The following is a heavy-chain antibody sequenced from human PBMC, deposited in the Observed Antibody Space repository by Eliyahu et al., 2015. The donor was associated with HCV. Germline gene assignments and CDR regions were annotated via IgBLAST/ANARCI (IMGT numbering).Heavy chain of an antibody. CDR3: ARENVIAVGGFDL. Sequence: EVQLVESGGSLVQPGGSLRLSCAASGFTFSDYYMNWVRQAPGKGLEWVANIKGDASETFYVDSAKGRFTISRDNDKKSLFLQIHTLRAEDTAMYYCARENVIAVGGFDLWGQGTMVTVSS. J-gene: IGHJ3*01. CDR1: GFTFSDYY. D-gene: IGHD6-19*01. V-gene: IGHV3-7*01. CDR2: IKGDASET.